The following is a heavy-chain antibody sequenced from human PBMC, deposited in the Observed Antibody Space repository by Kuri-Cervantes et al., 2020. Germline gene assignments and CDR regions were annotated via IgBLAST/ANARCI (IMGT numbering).Heavy chain of an antibody. Sequence: GGSLRLSCAGSGFTFSSYWMHWVRQAPGKGLVWVSRINSDGSSTSYADSVKGRFTISRDNAKNTLYLQMNSLRVEDTAVYYCARNRWGGYGSGFDHWGQGALVTVSS. CDR1: GFTFSSYW. V-gene: IGHV3-74*01. CDR3: ARNRWGGYGSGFDH. J-gene: IGHJ4*02. D-gene: IGHD3-10*01. CDR2: INSDGSST.